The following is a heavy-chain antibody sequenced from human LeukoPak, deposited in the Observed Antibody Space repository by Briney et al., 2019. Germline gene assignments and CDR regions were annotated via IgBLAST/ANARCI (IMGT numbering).Heavy chain of an antibody. Sequence: GGSLRLSCAASGFTFDDYAMNWVRQAPGRGLEWVSGISWNSGTIGYADSVKGRFTVSRDNAKNSLYLQMNSLRAEDTALYYCAKDGAAAGTYFDYWGQGTLVTVSS. J-gene: IGHJ4*02. D-gene: IGHD6-13*01. CDR3: AKDGAAAGTYFDY. CDR2: ISWNSGTI. V-gene: IGHV3-9*01. CDR1: GFTFDDYA.